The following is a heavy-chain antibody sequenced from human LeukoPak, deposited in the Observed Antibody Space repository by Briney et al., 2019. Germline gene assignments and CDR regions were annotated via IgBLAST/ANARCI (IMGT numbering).Heavy chain of an antibody. CDR1: GFTFSSYS. D-gene: IGHD3-16*01. Sequence: GGSLRLSCAASGFTFSSYSMNWVRQAPGKGLEWVSCISSSSSYIYNADSVKGRFTISRDNSKNTLYLQMNSLRAEDTAVYYCAKDGVPPFDYWGQGTLVTVSS. CDR3: AKDGVPPFDY. CDR2: ISSSSSYI. V-gene: IGHV3-21*04. J-gene: IGHJ4*02.